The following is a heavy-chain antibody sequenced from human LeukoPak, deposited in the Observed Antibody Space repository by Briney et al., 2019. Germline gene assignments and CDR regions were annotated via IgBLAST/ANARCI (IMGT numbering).Heavy chain of an antibody. V-gene: IGHV3-23*01. Sequence: GGSLRLSCAASGFSLTTYAMGWVRQAPGKGLEWVSVISDRGDNTYYGDSVKGRFTISRGSSKNTLYLQMNSLGGEDTALYYCAKGRWGLTINNFDLWGQGTMVTVSS. CDR2: ISDRGDNT. J-gene: IGHJ3*01. CDR1: GFSLTTYA. CDR3: AKGRWGLTINNFDL. D-gene: IGHD7-27*01.